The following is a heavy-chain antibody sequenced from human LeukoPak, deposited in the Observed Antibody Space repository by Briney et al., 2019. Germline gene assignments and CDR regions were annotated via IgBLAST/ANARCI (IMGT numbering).Heavy chain of an antibody. CDR1: GFTFSSYG. D-gene: IGHD6-13*01. CDR2: IWYDGSNK. CDR3: ARDKDSWYFDY. Sequence: GRSLRLSCAASGFTFSSYGMHWVRQAPGKGLEWVAVIWYDGSNKYYADSVEGRFTISRDNSKNTLYLQMNSLRAEDTAVYYCARDKDSWYFDYWGQGTLVTVSS. J-gene: IGHJ4*02. V-gene: IGHV3-33*01.